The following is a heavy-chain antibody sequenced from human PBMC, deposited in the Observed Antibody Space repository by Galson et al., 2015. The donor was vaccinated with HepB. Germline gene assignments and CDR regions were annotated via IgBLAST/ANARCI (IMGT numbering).Heavy chain of an antibody. CDR3: AKDLRYCSSTSCYYYYYYYMDV. V-gene: IGHV3-30*18. Sequence: SLRLSCAASGFTFSSYGMHWVRQAPGKGLEWVAVISYDGSNKYYADSVKGRFTISRDNSKNTLYLQMNSLRAEDTAVYYCAKDLRYCSSTSCYYYYYYYMDVWGKGTTVTVSS. D-gene: IGHD2-2*01. J-gene: IGHJ6*03. CDR2: ISYDGSNK. CDR1: GFTFSSYG.